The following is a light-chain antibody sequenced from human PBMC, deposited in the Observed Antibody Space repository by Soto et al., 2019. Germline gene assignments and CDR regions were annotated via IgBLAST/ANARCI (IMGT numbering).Light chain of an antibody. CDR1: QGIHAF. Sequence: IQLTQSPSSLSASVGNRVTITCRASQGIHAFLAWYQQRPGEAPNLLIYAASTLQSGVPSRFSGSGSGTHFTLNINSMQPEDSTTYYCQHVSSYPLIFVGGTKVEIK. CDR2: AAS. CDR3: QHVSSYPLI. V-gene: IGKV1-9*01. J-gene: IGKJ4*01.